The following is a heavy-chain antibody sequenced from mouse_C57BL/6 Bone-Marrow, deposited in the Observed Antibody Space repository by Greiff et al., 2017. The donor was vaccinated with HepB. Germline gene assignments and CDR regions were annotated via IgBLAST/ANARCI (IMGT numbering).Heavy chain of an antibody. CDR2: INPGSGGT. CDR3: ARHRLDY. CDR1: GYAFTNYL. V-gene: IGHV1-54*01. Sequence: QVQLQQSGAELVRPGASVKVSCKASGYAFTNYLIEWVKQRPGQGLEWIGVINPGSGGTNYNEKFKGKATLTADKSSSTAYMQLSSLTSEDSAVYFCARHRLDYWGQGTTLTVSS. J-gene: IGHJ2*01.